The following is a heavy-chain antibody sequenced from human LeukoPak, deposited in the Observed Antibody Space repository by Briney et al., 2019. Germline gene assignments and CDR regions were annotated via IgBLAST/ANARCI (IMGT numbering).Heavy chain of an antibody. V-gene: IGHV3-30*01. CDR2: ISDGGGNK. J-gene: IGHJ6*03. Sequence: PGGSLRLSRPASGFTFSDYTFHWVREAPGNGLEWVAVISDGGGNKYYADSVKGRFTVSRDNSKNTLYLQMTSLRAEDTAVYYCAREINYYFYLDVWGKGTTVAVS. CDR1: GFTFSDYT. CDR3: AREINYYFYLDV.